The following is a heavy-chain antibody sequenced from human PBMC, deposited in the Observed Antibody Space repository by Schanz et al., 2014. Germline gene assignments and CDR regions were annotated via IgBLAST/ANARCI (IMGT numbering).Heavy chain of an antibody. J-gene: IGHJ5*02. CDR3: ARDRRRYCSTASCLHDNWFDP. Sequence: GPEVKEPGASVKVSCEASRYTFNTYGLNWVRQAPGQGLEWMGWINGYNGHTLYAQKFQGRVTMTTDTSTSTSYMELTSLRFDDTAVYYCARDRRRYCSTASCLHDNWFDPWGQGTLVTVSS. D-gene: IGHD2-2*01. CDR1: RYTFNTYG. CDR2: INGYNGHT. V-gene: IGHV1-18*01.